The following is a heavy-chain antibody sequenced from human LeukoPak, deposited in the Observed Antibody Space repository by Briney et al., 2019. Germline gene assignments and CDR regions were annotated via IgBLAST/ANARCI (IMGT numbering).Heavy chain of an antibody. Sequence: GASVKVSCNASGYTFTSYYMHWVRQAPGQGLEWMGIINPSGGSTSYAQKFQGRVTMTRDMSTSTVYMELSSLRSEDTAVYYCARGAIVGATNSADAFDIWGQGTMVTVSS. CDR1: GYTFTSYY. CDR2: INPSGGST. J-gene: IGHJ3*02. D-gene: IGHD1-26*01. CDR3: ARGAIVGATNSADAFDI. V-gene: IGHV1-46*01.